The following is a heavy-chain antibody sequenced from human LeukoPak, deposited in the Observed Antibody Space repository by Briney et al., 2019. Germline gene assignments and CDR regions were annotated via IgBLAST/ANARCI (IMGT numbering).Heavy chain of an antibody. CDR3: ARHLGGSYTHYHDSSGYYGY. J-gene: IGHJ4*02. D-gene: IGHD3-22*01. V-gene: IGHV3-7*01. Sequence: TGGSLRLSCAASGFTFSSYWISWVRQAPGKGLEWVANIKQDGSEKYYVDSVKDRFTISRDNAKNSLYLQMNSLRAEDTAVYYCARHLGGSYTHYHDSSGYYGYWGQGTLVTVSS. CDR2: IKQDGSEK. CDR1: GFTFSSYW.